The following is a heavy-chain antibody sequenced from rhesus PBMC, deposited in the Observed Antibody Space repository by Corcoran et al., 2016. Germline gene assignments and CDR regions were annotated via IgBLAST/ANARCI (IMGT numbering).Heavy chain of an antibody. CDR1: GYTFTDYY. CDR2: TNPRTGDT. Sequence: QVQLVQSGAEVKKPGASVKVSCKASGYTFTDYYMQWVRQAPGQGLEWMRRTNPRTGDTDYAQKFQDRVTMTRATSTSTAYMELSRRRSEDTAVYYCARARGNSLDVWGPGTPITISS. V-gene: IGHV1-138*01. CDR3: ARARGNSLDV. J-gene: IGHJ2*01.